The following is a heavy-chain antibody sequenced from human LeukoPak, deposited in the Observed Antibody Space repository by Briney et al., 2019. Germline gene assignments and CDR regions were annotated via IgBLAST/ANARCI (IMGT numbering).Heavy chain of an antibody. CDR1: GFTFSSYW. V-gene: IGHV3-7*01. CDR2: IKQDGSEK. J-gene: IGHJ5*02. Sequence: PGGSLRLSCAVSGFTFSSYWMTWVRQAPGKGLEWVANIKQDGSEKYYVDSVKGRFTISRDNAKNSLYLQMNSLRAEDTAVYYCARLATVTWGQGTLVTVSS. D-gene: IGHD4-11*01. CDR3: ARLATVT.